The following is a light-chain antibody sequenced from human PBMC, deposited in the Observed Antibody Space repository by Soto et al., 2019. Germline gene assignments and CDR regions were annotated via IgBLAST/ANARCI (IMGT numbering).Light chain of an antibody. J-gene: IGKJ1*01. CDR3: QHDNSYSEA. Sequence: DIQMTQSPSTLSGSVGDRVTITCRASQTISSWLAWYQQKPGKAPKLLIYKASTLKSGVPSRFSGSGSGTEFTLTISSLQPDDVATYYCQHDNSYSEAFGHGTKVELK. V-gene: IGKV1-5*03. CDR1: QTISSW. CDR2: KAS.